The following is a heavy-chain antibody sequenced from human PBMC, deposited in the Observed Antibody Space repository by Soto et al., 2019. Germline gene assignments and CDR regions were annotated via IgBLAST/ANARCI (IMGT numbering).Heavy chain of an antibody. CDR3: ARGRLGFPDMDV. CDR2: INHSGST. J-gene: IGHJ6*03. V-gene: IGHV4-34*01. Sequence: SETLSLTCAVYGGSFSGYYWSWIRQPPGKGLEWIGEINHSGSTNYNPSLKSRVTISVDTSKNQFSLKLTSVTAADTAVYYCARGRLGFPDMDVWGKGTTVTVSS. CDR1: GGSFSGYY. D-gene: IGHD2-15*01.